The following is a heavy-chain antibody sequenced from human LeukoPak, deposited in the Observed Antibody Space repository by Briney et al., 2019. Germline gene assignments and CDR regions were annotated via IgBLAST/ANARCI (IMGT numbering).Heavy chain of an antibody. J-gene: IGHJ4*02. D-gene: IGHD2-15*01. V-gene: IGHV3-30*03. CDR2: ISYDEITK. Sequence: GGSLRLSCVASGFTFNSYGMHWVRQAPGKGLEWVAVISYDEITKQYIDSVKGRFTISRDNSKNTVYLEMNSLRDEDTAVYYCVYCSGGNCYYTVRGWTYWGQGTLVTVSS. CDR1: GFTFNSYG. CDR3: VYCSGGNCYYTVRGWTY.